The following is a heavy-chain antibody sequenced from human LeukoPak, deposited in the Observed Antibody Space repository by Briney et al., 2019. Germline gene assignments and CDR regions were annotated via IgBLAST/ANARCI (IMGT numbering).Heavy chain of an antibody. D-gene: IGHD6-13*01. CDR3: ARDEAIAAPGTYLAY. CDR1: GFTFSSNW. Sequence: GGSLRLSCAASGFTFSSNWMSWVRQAPGNGLEWVANIKQDGSEKYYVDSVKGRFTISRDNAKNSLYLQMNSLRAEDTAVYFCARDEAIAAPGTYLAYWGQGTLVTVSS. V-gene: IGHV3-7*04. CDR2: IKQDGSEK. J-gene: IGHJ4*02.